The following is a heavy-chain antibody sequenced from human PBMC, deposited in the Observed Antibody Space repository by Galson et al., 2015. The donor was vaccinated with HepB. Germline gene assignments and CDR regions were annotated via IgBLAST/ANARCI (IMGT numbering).Heavy chain of an antibody. Sequence: SETLSLTCTVSGGSISSYYWSWIRQPPGKGLEWIGYIYYSGSTNYNPSLKSRATISVDTSKNQFSLKLSSVTAADTAVYYCARGGYYDSSGYFFWYFDLWGRGTLVTVSS. CDR3: ARGGYYDSSGYFFWYFDL. D-gene: IGHD3-22*01. V-gene: IGHV4-59*01. CDR2: IYYSGST. CDR1: GGSISSYY. J-gene: IGHJ2*01.